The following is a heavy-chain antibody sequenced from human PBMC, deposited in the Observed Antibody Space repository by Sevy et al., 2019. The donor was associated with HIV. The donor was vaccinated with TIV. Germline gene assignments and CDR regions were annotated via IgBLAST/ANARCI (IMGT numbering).Heavy chain of an antibody. CDR2: ISSSSNYI. J-gene: IGHJ6*02. Sequence: GSLRLSCAASGFTFSSYNMNWVRQAPGKGLEWVSSISSSSNYIYYADSMKGRFTISRDNAKNSLYLQMNSLRAEDTAVYDCARVVAYCSGGSCFPGYYYGMDVWGQGTTVTVSS. CDR3: ARVVAYCSGGSCFPGYYYGMDV. CDR1: GFTFSSYN. D-gene: IGHD2-15*01. V-gene: IGHV3-21*01.